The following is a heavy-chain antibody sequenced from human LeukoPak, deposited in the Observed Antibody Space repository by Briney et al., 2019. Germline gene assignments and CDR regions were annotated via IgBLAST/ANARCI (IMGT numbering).Heavy chain of an antibody. V-gene: IGHV4-30-4*08. CDR1: GGSISSGDYY. Sequence: KASGTLSLTCTVSGGSISSGDYYWSWIRQPPGKGLEWIGYIYYSGSTYYNPSLKSRVTISVDTSKNQFSLKLSSVTAADTAVYYCASSIAVAGLSWFDPWGQGTLVTVSS. CDR2: IYYSGST. J-gene: IGHJ5*02. D-gene: IGHD6-19*01. CDR3: ASSIAVAGLSWFDP.